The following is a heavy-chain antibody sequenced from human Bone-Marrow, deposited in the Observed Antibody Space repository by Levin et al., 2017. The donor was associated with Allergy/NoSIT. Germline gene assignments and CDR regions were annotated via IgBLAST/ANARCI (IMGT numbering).Heavy chain of an antibody. CDR3: ARNRPETANGY. CDR2: IYSNGDI. CDR1: GVTVRNNY. D-gene: IGHD1-14*01. J-gene: IGHJ4*02. Sequence: LSLPCAASGVTVRNNYMTWVRQPPGKGLELVSLIYSNGDIHYADSVKGRFIISRDSSKNTVYLQMNSVRTEDTAVYYCARNRPETANGYWGQGTLVTVSS. V-gene: IGHV3-66*01.